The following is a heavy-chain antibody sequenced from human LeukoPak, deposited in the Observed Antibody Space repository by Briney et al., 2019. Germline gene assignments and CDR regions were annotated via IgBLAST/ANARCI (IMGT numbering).Heavy chain of an antibody. CDR2: ISAYNGNT. V-gene: IGHV1-18*04. D-gene: IGHD3-9*01. CDR3: AVNYDILTGYFDY. CDR1: GYTFTGYY. Sequence: ASVKVSCKASGYTFTGYYMHWVRQAPGQGLEWMGWISAYNGNTNYAQKLQGRVTMTTDTSTSTAYMELRSLRSDDTAVYYCAVNYDILTGYFDYWGQGTLVTVSS. J-gene: IGHJ4*02.